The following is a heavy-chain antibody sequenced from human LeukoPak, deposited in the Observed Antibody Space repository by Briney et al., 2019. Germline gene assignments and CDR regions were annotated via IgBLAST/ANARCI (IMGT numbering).Heavy chain of an antibody. V-gene: IGHV3-48*04. D-gene: IGHD2-15*01. CDR1: GFTFSSYS. Sequence: TGGSLRLSCAASGFTFSSYSMNWVRQAPGKGLAWDSYISSSSSTIYYADSVKGRFTISRDNAKNSLYLQMNSLRAEDTAVYYCARGSSLYCSGGSCYPNWFDPWGQGTLVTVSS. CDR2: ISSSSSTI. CDR3: ARGSSLYCSGGSCYPNWFDP. J-gene: IGHJ5*02.